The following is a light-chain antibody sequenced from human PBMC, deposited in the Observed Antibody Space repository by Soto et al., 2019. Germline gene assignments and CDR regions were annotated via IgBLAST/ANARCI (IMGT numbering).Light chain of an antibody. V-gene: IGKV1-39*01. J-gene: IGKJ3*01. Sequence: DIQMTQSPSSLSASVGDRVTITCRASQTIGTYLNWYQQKPGKAPKLXXYAASSLQSGVPSRFSGSGSGTDLTLTISSLQPEDFATYDCQQSFSTLRGTFGPGTKVDIK. CDR2: AAS. CDR1: QTIGTY. CDR3: QQSFSTLRGT.